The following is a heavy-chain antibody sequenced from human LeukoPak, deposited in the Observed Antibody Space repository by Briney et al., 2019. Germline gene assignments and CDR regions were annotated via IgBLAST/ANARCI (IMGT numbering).Heavy chain of an antibody. CDR3: ARVYEYSSGWYRNDY. CDR1: GFTFSSYS. D-gene: IGHD6-19*01. CDR2: ISSSSSYI. V-gene: IGHV3-21*01. J-gene: IGHJ4*02. Sequence: GGSLRLSCAASGFTFSSYSMNWVRQAPGKGLEWVSSISSSSSYIYYADSVKGRFTISRDNAKNSLYLQMNSLRVEDTAVYYCARVYEYSSGWYRNDYWGQGTLVTVSS.